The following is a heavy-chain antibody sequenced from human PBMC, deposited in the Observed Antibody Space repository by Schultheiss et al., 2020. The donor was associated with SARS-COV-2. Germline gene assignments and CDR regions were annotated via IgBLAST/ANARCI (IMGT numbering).Heavy chain of an antibody. V-gene: IGHV3-33*08. J-gene: IGHJ4*02. CDR3: ARVEYYGSGSYYNPFDY. CDR1: GFTFSSYS. Sequence: GGSLRLSCAASGFTFSSYSMHWVRQAPGKGLEWVAVIWYDGSNKYYADSVKGRFTISRDNSKNTLYLQMNSLRAEDTAVYYCARVEYYGSGSYYNPFDYWGQGTLVTVSS. D-gene: IGHD3-10*01. CDR2: IWYDGSNK.